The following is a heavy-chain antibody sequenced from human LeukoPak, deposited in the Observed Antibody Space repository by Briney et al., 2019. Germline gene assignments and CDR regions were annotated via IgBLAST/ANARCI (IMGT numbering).Heavy chain of an antibody. CDR1: GFTFSNFD. J-gene: IGHJ3*01. D-gene: IGHD6-13*01. CDR2: IGTAGDT. V-gene: IGHV3-13*01. Sequence: PGGSLRLSCATSGFTFSNFDLHWVRQATGEGLEWVSAIGTAGDTYYPDSVKGRFTLSRDNAKNSFYLQMNNLRVGDTAVYYCSRGGAPAGYAYDVWGHGTVVTVSS. CDR3: SRGGAPAGYAYDV.